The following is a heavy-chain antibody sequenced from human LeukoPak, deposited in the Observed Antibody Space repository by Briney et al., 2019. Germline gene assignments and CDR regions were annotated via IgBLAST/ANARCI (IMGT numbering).Heavy chain of an antibody. Sequence: SETLSLTCAVSGYSISSGYYWGWIRQPPGKGREWIGIIYHSGSTYYNPSLKSRVNISVDTSKNQFSLKLSSVTAADTAVYYGAGHPTYYYDSSGYWIDYWGQGTLVTVSS. CDR2: IYHSGST. V-gene: IGHV4-38-2*01. J-gene: IGHJ4*02. D-gene: IGHD3-22*01. CDR1: GYSISSGYY. CDR3: AGHPTYYYDSSGYWIDY.